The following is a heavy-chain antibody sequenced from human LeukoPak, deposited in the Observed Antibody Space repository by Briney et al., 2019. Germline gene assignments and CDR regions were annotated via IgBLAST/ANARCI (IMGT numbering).Heavy chain of an antibody. Sequence: SETLSLTCTVSGGSISSGSYYWSWIRQPAGKGLEWIGRIYTSGSTNYNPSLKSRVTITVDTSKNQFSLKLSSVTAADTAVYYCARDTYYYDSSGYYYYFDSWGQGTLVTVSS. CDR1: GGSISSGSYY. CDR2: IYTSGST. D-gene: IGHD3-22*01. J-gene: IGHJ4*02. CDR3: ARDTYYYDSSGYYYYFDS. V-gene: IGHV4-61*02.